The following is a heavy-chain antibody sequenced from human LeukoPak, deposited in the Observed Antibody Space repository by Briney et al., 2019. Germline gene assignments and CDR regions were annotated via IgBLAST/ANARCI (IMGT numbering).Heavy chain of an antibody. CDR2: IYYSGST. J-gene: IGHJ5*02. CDR3: ARDAGGWFDP. CDR1: GGSISSYY. Sequence: PSESLSLTCTVSGGSISSYYWSWIRQPPGKGLEWIGYIYYSGSTNYNPSLKSRVTISVDTSKTEFSLKLSSVTAADTAVYYCARDAGGWFDPWGQGTLVTVSS. V-gene: IGHV4-59*13. D-gene: IGHD1-26*01.